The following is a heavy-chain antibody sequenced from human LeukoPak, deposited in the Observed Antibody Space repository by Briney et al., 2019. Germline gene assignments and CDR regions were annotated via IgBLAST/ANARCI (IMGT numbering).Heavy chain of an antibody. J-gene: IGHJ4*02. Sequence: PGGSLRLSWAASGFTLSSEDMNWVRQAPGKGREGVAGISGSGGSTYYADSMKGRFTISRDNSKNTVYLQMNSLRAEDTAVYYCAKVDGSGWWIFDYWGQGTLVTVSS. CDR2: ISGSGGST. CDR3: AKVDGSGWWIFDY. CDR1: GFTLSSED. V-gene: IGHV3-23*01. D-gene: IGHD6-19*01.